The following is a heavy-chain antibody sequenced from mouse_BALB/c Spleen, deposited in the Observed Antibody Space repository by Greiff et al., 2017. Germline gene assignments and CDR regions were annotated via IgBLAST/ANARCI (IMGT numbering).Heavy chain of an antibody. CDR2: ISYSGST. CDR1: GYSITSDYA. Sequence: EVKLQESGPGLVKPSQSLSLTCTVTGYSITSDYAWNWIRQFPGNKLEWMGYISYSGSTSYNPSLKSRISITRDTSKNQFFLQLNSVTTEDTATYYYASLGNYWFAYWGQGTLVTVSA. V-gene: IGHV3-2*02. D-gene: IGHD2-1*01. J-gene: IGHJ3*01. CDR3: ASLGNYWFAY.